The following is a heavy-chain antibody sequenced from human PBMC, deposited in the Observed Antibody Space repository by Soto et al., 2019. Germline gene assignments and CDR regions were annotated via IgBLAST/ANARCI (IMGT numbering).Heavy chain of an antibody. V-gene: IGHV3-48*02. J-gene: IGHJ4*02. D-gene: IGHD4-4*01. CDR1: GFTFSSYI. CDR3: ARDMDYSNYVGGA. Sequence: LRLSCAASGFTFSSYIMNWVRQAPGKGLEWISYISTRGNVIKYADSVKGRFTVSRDNAKSSLYLQMNSLRHEDTATYYCARDMDYSNYVGGAWGQGTLVTVS. CDR2: ISTRGNVI.